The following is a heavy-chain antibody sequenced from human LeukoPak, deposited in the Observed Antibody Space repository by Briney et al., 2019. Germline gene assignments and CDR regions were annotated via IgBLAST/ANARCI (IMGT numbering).Heavy chain of an antibody. D-gene: IGHD3-9*01. CDR3: AKSSLTDYYFCPFDY. CDR2: IIGSGGRT. V-gene: IGHV3-23*01. CDR1: GLTFSSHA. Sequence: SGESLSLSCAPSGLTFSSHAMSWVRHAPGKGLEWVSAIIGSGGRTYYADSVTGRLIISRDNPKNTLYQQMNSLRAEDTAVYYCAKSSLTDYYFCPFDYWGQGTLVTVSS. J-gene: IGHJ4*02.